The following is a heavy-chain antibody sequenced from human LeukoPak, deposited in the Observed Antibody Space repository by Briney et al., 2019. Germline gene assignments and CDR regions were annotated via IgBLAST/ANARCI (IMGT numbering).Heavy chain of an antibody. CDR1: GASVGSAGYC. CDR3: ARAQSQSGRCRYYFGY. V-gene: IGHV4-61*08. Sequence: SETLSLTCTVSGASVGSAGYCWSWIRQPPGGGLEGIGHIYYISNTNYNPSLKSRVTMSVDPSKNQFYLKLNSVTAADTAVYYCARAQSQSGRCRYYFGYWGQGTLVTVSS. D-gene: IGHD1-26*01. J-gene: IGHJ4*02. CDR2: IYYISNT.